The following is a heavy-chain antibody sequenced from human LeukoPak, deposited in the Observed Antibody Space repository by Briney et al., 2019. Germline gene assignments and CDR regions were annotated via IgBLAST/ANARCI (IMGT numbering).Heavy chain of an antibody. CDR3: ARSGIAVAGTRTYYYYGMDV. J-gene: IGHJ6*02. V-gene: IGHV4-34*01. CDR1: GGSFSGYY. Sequence: SEALSLTCAVYGGSFSGYYWSWIRQPPGKGLEWIGEINHSGSTNYNPSLKSRVTISVDTSKNQFSLKLSSVTAADTAVYYCARSGIAVAGTRTYYYYGMDVWGQGTTVTVSS. CDR2: INHSGST. D-gene: IGHD6-19*01.